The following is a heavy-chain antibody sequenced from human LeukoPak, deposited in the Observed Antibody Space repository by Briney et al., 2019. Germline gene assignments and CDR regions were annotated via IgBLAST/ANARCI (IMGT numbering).Heavy chain of an antibody. CDR2: INHSGST. D-gene: IGHD3-10*01. CDR1: GGSISSDGYY. J-gene: IGHJ6*02. CDR3: AGGRYGSGRSMDV. V-gene: IGHV4-34*01. Sequence: ETSETLSLTCTVSGGSISSDGYYWSWIRQPPGKGLEWIGEINHSGSTNYNPSLKSRVTISVDTSKNQFSLKLSSVTAADTAVYYCAGGRYGSGRSMDVWGQGTTVTVSS.